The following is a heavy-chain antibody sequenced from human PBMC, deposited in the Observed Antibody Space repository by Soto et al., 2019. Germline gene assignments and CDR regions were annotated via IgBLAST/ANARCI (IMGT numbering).Heavy chain of an antibody. D-gene: IGHD3-10*01. CDR1: GYSFTIYC. V-gene: IGHV5-51*01. CDR2: IYPGDSNT. Sequence: PGESLKISCKASGYSFTIYCIGLVLQMPGKGLEWMAVIYPGDSNTRYSPALQGQVTISADRSVTTAYLQWSSLKASDTAMYYCARLYYYGSGSYYPPHFFDYWGQGTQVTVSS. J-gene: IGHJ4*02. CDR3: ARLYYYGSGSYYPPHFFDY.